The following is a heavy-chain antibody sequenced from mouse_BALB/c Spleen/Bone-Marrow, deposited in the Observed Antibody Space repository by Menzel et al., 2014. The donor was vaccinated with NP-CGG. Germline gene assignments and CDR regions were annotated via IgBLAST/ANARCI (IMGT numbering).Heavy chain of an antibody. Sequence: VQLQQSGPELVKPGASVKISCTASGYTFTDYNMHWVKQSHGKSLEWIGYIYPYNGGTGYNQKFKSKATLTVDNSSSTAYMELRSLTSEDSAVYYCARREAVVADFDYWGQGTPLTVSS. CDR2: IYPYNGGT. J-gene: IGHJ2*01. V-gene: IGHV1S29*02. CDR3: ARREAVVADFDY. D-gene: IGHD1-1*01. CDR1: GYTFTDYN.